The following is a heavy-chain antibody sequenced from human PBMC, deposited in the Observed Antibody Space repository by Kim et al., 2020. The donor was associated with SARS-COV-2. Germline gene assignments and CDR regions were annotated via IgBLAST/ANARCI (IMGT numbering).Heavy chain of an antibody. D-gene: IGHD3-22*01. V-gene: IGHV4-31*03. Sequence: TLSLTCTVSGGSISSGGYYWSWIRQHPGKGLEWIGYIYYSGSTYYNPSLKSRVTISVDTSKNQFSLKLSSVTAADTAVYYCARETYYYDSSGYYAFDYWGQGTLVTVSS. CDR3: ARETYYYDSSGYYAFDY. CDR2: IYYSGST. CDR1: GGSISSGGYY. J-gene: IGHJ4*02.